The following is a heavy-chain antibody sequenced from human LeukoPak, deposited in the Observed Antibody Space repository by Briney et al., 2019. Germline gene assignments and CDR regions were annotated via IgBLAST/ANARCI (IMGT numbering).Heavy chain of an antibody. V-gene: IGHV3-7*03. Sequence: GSLRLSCAASGFTFSSYEMNWVRQAPGKGLEWVANIKQDGSEKYYVDSVKGRFTISRDNAKNSLYLQMNSLRAEDTAVYYCARDGGYCSGGSCDDAFDIWGQGTMVTVSS. J-gene: IGHJ3*02. D-gene: IGHD2-15*01. CDR1: GFTFSSYE. CDR2: IKQDGSEK. CDR3: ARDGGYCSGGSCDDAFDI.